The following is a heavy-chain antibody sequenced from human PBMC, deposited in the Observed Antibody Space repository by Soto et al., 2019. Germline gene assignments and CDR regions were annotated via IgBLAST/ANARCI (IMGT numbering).Heavy chain of an antibody. CDR1: GYTFTGYY. CDR3: ARCYGSGRSRRWFDP. J-gene: IGHJ5*02. D-gene: IGHD6-19*01. CDR2: INPNSGGT. V-gene: IGHV1-2*04. Sequence: QVQLVQSGAEVKKPGASVKVSCKASGYTFTGYYMHWVRQAPGQGLEWMGWINPNSGGTNYAQKFQGWVTMTRDTSISTAYMELSRPRSDDTAVYYCARCYGSGRSRRWFDPWGQGTLVTVSS.